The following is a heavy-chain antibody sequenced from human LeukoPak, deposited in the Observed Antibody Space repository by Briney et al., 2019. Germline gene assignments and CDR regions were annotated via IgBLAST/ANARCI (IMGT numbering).Heavy chain of an antibody. D-gene: IGHD5/OR15-5a*01. CDR1: GGSISGGSYY. CDR2: FYYTGST. J-gene: IGHJ4*02. V-gene: IGHV4-61*01. CDR3: ASGQFLVSNDY. Sequence: SETLSLTCTVSGGSISGGSYYWSWIRQPPGKGLEWIGYFYYTGSTNYNPSLKSRVTISVDTSKNQFSLRLSSVTAADTAVYYCASGQFLVSNDYWGQGILVTVSS.